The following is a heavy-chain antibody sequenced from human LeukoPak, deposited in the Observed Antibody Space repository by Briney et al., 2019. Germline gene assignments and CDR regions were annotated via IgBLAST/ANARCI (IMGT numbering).Heavy chain of an antibody. D-gene: IGHD3-10*01. CDR3: ARDSRLMGPGWFGELSPYYFDY. CDR2: ISAYNGNT. J-gene: IGHJ4*02. CDR1: GYTFTSYG. Sequence: GASVKVSCKASGYTFTSYGISWVRQAPGQGLEWMGWISAYNGNTNYAQKLQGRVTMTTDTSTSTAYMELRSLRSDDTAVYYCARDSRLMGPGWFGELSPYYFDYWGQGTLVTVSS. V-gene: IGHV1-18*01.